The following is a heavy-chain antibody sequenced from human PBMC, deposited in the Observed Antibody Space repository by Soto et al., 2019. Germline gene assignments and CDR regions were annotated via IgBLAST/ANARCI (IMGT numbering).Heavy chain of an antibody. D-gene: IGHD3-22*01. J-gene: IGHJ4*02. V-gene: IGHV1-58*01. CDR3: AACLDSSGYYYRLFDY. Sequence: GASVKVSCKASGFTFTSSAVQWVRQARGQRLEWIGWIVVGSGNTNYAQKFQERVTITRDMSTSTAYMELSSLRSEDTAVYYCAACLDSSGYYYRLFDYWGQGTLVTAPQ. CDR2: IVVGSGNT. CDR1: GFTFTSSA.